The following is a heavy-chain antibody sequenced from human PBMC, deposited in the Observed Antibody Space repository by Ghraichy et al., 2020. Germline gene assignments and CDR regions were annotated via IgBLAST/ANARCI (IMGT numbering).Heavy chain of an antibody. V-gene: IGHV4-59*01. J-gene: IGHJ4*02. Sequence: SETLSLTCSVSGGSINNYFWSWIRQSPGKGLEWIGYMYYSGGSSYNPSLKSRVTISVDTSKNQFSLNLRSVTATDTAVYYCARGLQDMYSLLQGAAIGDGFYLDYWGQGILVTVSS. CDR2: MYYSGGS. CDR3: ARGLQDMYSLLQGAAIGDGFYLDY. D-gene: IGHD2-2*02. CDR1: GGSINNYF.